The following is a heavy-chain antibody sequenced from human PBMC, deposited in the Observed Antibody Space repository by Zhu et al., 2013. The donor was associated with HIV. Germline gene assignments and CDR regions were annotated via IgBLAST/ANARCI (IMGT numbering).Heavy chain of an antibody. CDR1: GYNFNNYF. CDR2: INPNAGGT. D-gene: IGHD3-10*02. V-gene: IGHV1-2*02. Sequence: LVQSGPEVRRPGASVTVSCSASGYNFNNYFINWIRQAPGQGPEWMGWINPNAGGTSYAQKFQDRVIMTRDTSNTAYMEVRSLRTADTAVYYCARVFGTLGHLDYWGQGTLVTVSS. CDR3: ARVFGTLGHLDY. J-gene: IGHJ4*02.